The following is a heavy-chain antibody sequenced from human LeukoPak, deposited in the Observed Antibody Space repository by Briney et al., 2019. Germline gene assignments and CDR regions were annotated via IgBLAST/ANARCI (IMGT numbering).Heavy chain of an antibody. Sequence: GGSLRLSCAASGSTFSNYAMHWVRQAPGKGLEWVTLISYDGSNIQYADSVKGRFTISRDNSKNTLYLQMNSLRIEDTAVYYCARDHPPEDVWGQGTTVTVSS. CDR3: ARDHPPEDV. CDR1: GSTFSNYA. J-gene: IGHJ6*02. CDR2: ISYDGSNI. V-gene: IGHV3-30-3*01.